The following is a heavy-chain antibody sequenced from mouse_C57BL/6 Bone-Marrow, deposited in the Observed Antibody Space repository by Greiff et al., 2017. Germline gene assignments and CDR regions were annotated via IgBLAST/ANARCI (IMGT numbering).Heavy chain of an antibody. CDR3: VSPTWFAY. CDR2: IRSKSNNYAT. CDR1: GFSFNTYA. J-gene: IGHJ3*01. Sequence: EVKLVESGGGLVQPKGSLKLSCAASGFSFNTYAMNWVRQAPGKGLEWVARIRSKSNNYATYYADSVKDRFTISRDDSESMRDLQMNNLKTGDTAMYYCVSPTWFAYWGQGTLVTVSA. V-gene: IGHV10-1*01.